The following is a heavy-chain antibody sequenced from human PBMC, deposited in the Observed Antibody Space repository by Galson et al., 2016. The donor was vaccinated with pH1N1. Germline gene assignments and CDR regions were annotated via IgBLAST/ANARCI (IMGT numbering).Heavy chain of an antibody. CDR3: ARDSTRFGVVPDAYYYGMDV. V-gene: IGHV4-61*02. D-gene: IGHD2-2*01. J-gene: IGHJ6*02. Sequence: TLSLTCSVSGGSISSDSYYWSWIRQPAGKGLEWIGRIYTSGSTNYNPSLKSRVTISVDTPKNNFSLMLSSVTAADTAVSFCARDSTRFGVVPDAYYYGMDVWGQGTTVTVSS. CDR1: GGSISSDSYY. CDR2: IYTSGST.